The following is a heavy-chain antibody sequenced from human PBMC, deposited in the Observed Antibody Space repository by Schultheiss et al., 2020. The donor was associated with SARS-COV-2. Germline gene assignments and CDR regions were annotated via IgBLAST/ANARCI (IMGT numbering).Heavy chain of an antibody. CDR1: GFTFSDYY. CDR3: ARRTYYDISDY. V-gene: IGHV3-11*06. CDR2: ISNSSSYT. J-gene: IGHJ4*02. Sequence: GESLKISCAASGFTFSDYYMSWIRQAPGKGLEWISYISNSSSYTNYADSVKGRFTISRDNAKNSLYLQLNSLRGEDTAIYYCARRTYYDISDYWGQGTLVTVSS. D-gene: IGHD3-9*01.